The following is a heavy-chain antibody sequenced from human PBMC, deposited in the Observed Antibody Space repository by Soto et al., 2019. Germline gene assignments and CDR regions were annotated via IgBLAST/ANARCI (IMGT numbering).Heavy chain of an antibody. V-gene: IGHV3-48*02. CDR1: GFTFSRYS. D-gene: IGHD2-8*01. Sequence: GGSLRFSCAASGFTFSRYSMNWVRQAPGKGLEWVSYISSSSSAIYYADSVKGRFTISRDNAKNSLYLQMNSLRDEDTAVYYCASPLMVYSIGSDYWGQGTLVTGSS. CDR3: ASPLMVYSIGSDY. CDR2: ISSSSSAI. J-gene: IGHJ4*02.